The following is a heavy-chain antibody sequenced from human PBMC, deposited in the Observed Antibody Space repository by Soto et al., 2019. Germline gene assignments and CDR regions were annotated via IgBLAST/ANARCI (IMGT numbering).Heavy chain of an antibody. CDR1: GFTFSSYS. Sequence: EVQLVESGGGLVKPGGSLRLSCAASGFTFSSYSMNWVRQAPGKGLEWVSSISSSSSYIYYADSVKSRFTISRDNAKNSLYLQMNSLRAEDTAVYYCARDLKGAAAGKGFWYYYGMDVWGQGTTVTVSS. D-gene: IGHD6-13*01. CDR2: ISSSSSYI. V-gene: IGHV3-21*01. J-gene: IGHJ6*02. CDR3: ARDLKGAAAGKGFWYYYGMDV.